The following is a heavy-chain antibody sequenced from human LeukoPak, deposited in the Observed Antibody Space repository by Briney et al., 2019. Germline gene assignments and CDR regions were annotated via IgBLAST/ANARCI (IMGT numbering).Heavy chain of an antibody. J-gene: IGHJ3*02. Sequence: PSETLSLTCPVYGGSFSAYYWSWIRQPPGKGLDWIGEINDSGSTNYNPSIKSRVTISVDTSKNQFSLKLSSVTAADTAVYYCARVRRLHDAFDIWGQGTMVTVSS. CDR2: INDSGST. CDR1: GGSFSAYY. V-gene: IGHV4-34*01. CDR3: ARVRRLHDAFDI.